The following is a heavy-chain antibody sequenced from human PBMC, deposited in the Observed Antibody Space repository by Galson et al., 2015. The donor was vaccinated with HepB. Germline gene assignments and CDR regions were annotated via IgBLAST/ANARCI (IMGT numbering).Heavy chain of an antibody. CDR3: AKSRRYCSGGSCLMYYFDY. Sequence: SLRLSCAASGFTFSSYGMHWVRQAPGKGLEWVAVISYDGSNEYYADSVKGRFTISRDNSKNTLYLQMNSLRAEDTAVYYCAKSRRYCSGGSCLMYYFDYWGQGTLVTVSS. V-gene: IGHV3-30*18. J-gene: IGHJ4*02. CDR2: ISYDGSNE. D-gene: IGHD2-15*01. CDR1: GFTFSSYG.